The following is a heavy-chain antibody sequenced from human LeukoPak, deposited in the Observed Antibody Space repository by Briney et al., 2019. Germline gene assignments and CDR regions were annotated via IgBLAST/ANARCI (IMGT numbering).Heavy chain of an antibody. V-gene: IGHV5-51*01. D-gene: IGHD1-26*01. CDR1: GYSFTSYW. CDR3: ARRRDLYSGSYYPFDY. Sequence: GESLKISCKGSGYSFTSYWIGWVRQMPGKGLEWMGIIYPGDSDTRYSPSFQGQVTISADKSISTTYLQWSSLKASDTAMYYCARRRDLYSGSYYPFDYWGQGTLVTVSS. J-gene: IGHJ4*02. CDR2: IYPGDSDT.